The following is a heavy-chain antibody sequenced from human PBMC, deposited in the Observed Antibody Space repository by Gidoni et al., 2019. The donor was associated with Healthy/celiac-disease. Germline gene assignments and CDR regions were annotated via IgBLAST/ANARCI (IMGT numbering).Heavy chain of an antibody. CDR2: INAGNGNT. CDR3: ARDLRFLEWLFDY. V-gene: IGHV1-3*01. D-gene: IGHD3-3*01. J-gene: IGHJ4*02. Sequence: QVQLVQSGAEVKKPGASVKVSCKASGYTFTSYAMHWVRQAPGQRLEWMGWINAGNGNTKDSQKFQGRVTITRDTSASTAYMELSSLRSEDTAVYYCARDLRFLEWLFDYWGQGTLVTVSS. CDR1: GYTFTSYA.